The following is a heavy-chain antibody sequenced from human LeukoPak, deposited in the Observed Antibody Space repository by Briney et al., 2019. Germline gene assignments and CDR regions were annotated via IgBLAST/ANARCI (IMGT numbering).Heavy chain of an antibody. V-gene: IGHV1-46*01. CDR3: VREESGGYFDY. CDR1: RFTFTNYL. J-gene: IGHJ4*02. CDR2: IAPSVDTT. Sequence: GASVKVSCKSFRFTFTNYLLHWVRQAPGQGLEWVGRIAPSVDTTNYAQKFRGRVTMTRETSTSTVYMELSSLRSDDTAIYYCVREESGGYFDYWGQGTLVTVSS. D-gene: IGHD2-8*02.